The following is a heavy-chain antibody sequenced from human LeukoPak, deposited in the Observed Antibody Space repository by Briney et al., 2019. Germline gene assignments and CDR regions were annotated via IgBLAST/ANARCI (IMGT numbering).Heavy chain of an antibody. Sequence: GGSLRLSCAASGFTFSSYGMSWVRQAPGKGLEWVSAISGSGGSTYYADSVKGRFTISRDNSKNTLYLQMNSLRAEDTAVYYCAKVGSGWYYFDYWGQGTLVTVSS. CDR2: ISGSGGST. J-gene: IGHJ4*02. CDR3: AKVGSGWYYFDY. CDR1: GFTFSSYG. V-gene: IGHV3-23*01. D-gene: IGHD6-19*01.